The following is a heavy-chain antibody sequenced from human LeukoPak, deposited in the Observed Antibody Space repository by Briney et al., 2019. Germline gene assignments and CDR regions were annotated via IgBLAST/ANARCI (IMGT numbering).Heavy chain of an antibody. D-gene: IGHD4-23*01. V-gene: IGHV3-23*01. Sequence: GGTLRLSCAASGFTFSSYGMSWVRQAPGKGLEWVSAISGSGGSTYYADSVKGRFTISRDNSKNTLYLQMNSLRVDDTAVYYCATDDYGGLDYWGQGTLVTVSS. J-gene: IGHJ4*02. CDR1: GFTFSSYG. CDR3: ATDDYGGLDY. CDR2: ISGSGGST.